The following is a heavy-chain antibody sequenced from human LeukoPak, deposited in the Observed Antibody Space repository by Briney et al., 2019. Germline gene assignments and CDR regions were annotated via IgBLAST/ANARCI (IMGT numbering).Heavy chain of an antibody. D-gene: IGHD3-3*01. Sequence: TSETLSLTCSVSGGSISSYHWSWIRQPAGKGLEWIGRIDSRGSTNYNPSLRSRVTMSLDMSKNQFSLKLSSVTAADTAVYYCARSWYYDFWSGPGYWGQGTLVTVSS. J-gene: IGHJ4*02. CDR2: IDSRGST. CDR3: ARSWYYDFWSGPGY. CDR1: GGSISSYH. V-gene: IGHV4-4*07.